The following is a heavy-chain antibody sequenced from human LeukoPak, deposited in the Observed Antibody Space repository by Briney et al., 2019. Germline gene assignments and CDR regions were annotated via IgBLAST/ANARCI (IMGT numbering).Heavy chain of an antibody. Sequence: SETLSLTCTVSGVSISSYYWSWLRQPPGKGLEWIGYIYYSGSTNYNPSLKSRVTISVDTSKNQFSLKLSSVTAADTAVYYCARRQAPYWYFDLWGRGTLVTVSS. CDR1: GVSISSYY. CDR3: ARRQAPYWYFDL. CDR2: IYYSGST. J-gene: IGHJ2*01. V-gene: IGHV4-59*01.